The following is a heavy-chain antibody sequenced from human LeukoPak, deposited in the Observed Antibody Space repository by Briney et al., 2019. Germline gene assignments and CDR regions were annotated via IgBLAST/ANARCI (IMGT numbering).Heavy chain of an antibody. CDR1: GLTVTTYA. D-gene: IGHD5/OR15-5a*01. Sequence: PGGSLRLSCAASGLTVTTYAMHWARQAPGKGLEWVAVISDDGDYKNYADSAKGRFTISRDNSRSTLYLQMNSLRSEDTAVYYCVREVAEDSVYDKSFDYWGQGALVTVSS. CDR2: ISDDGDYK. V-gene: IGHV3-30-3*01. CDR3: VREVAEDSVYDKSFDY. J-gene: IGHJ4*02.